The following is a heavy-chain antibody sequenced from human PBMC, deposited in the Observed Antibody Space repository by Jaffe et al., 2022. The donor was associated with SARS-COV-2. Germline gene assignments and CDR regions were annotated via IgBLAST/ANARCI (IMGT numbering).Heavy chain of an antibody. V-gene: IGHV3-48*02. Sequence: EVQLVESGGGLVQPGGSLRLSCAASGFTFSSYSMNWVRQAPGKGLEWISYISSSGGDIYYTDSVKGRFTISRDNAKNSLYLQMNSLRDEDTAMYYCARLEFSGSQRAPRGWGQGTLVTVSS. CDR3: ARLEFSGSQRAPRG. D-gene: IGHD1-26*01. CDR2: ISSSGGDI. CDR1: GFTFSSYS. J-gene: IGHJ4*02.